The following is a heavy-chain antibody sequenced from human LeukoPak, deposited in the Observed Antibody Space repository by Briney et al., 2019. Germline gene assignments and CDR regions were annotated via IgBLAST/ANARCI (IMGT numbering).Heavy chain of an antibody. CDR1: GYTFTSYG. Sequence: ASVEVSCKASGYTFTSYGISWVRQAPGQGLEWMGWISAYNGNTNYAQKLQGRVTMTTDTSTSTAYMELRSLRSDDTAVYYCARGKYSSSWSPHFDYWGQGTLVTVSS. CDR2: ISAYNGNT. J-gene: IGHJ4*02. CDR3: ARGKYSSSWSPHFDY. V-gene: IGHV1-18*01. D-gene: IGHD6-13*01.